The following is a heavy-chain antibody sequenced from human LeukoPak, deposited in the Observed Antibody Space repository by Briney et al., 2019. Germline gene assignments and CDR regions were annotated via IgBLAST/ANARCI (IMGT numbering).Heavy chain of an antibody. J-gene: IGHJ4*02. D-gene: IGHD3-22*01. CDR2: ISGSGGST. V-gene: IGHV3-23*01. CDR3: ANGGLYHDSTFDY. CDR1: GFTFSSYA. Sequence: GGSLRLSCAASGFTFSSYAMSWVRQAPGKWLEWVSAISGSGGSTYYADSVKGRFTISRDNSKNTLYLQMNSLRAEDTAVYYCANGGLYHDSTFDYWGQGTLVTVSS.